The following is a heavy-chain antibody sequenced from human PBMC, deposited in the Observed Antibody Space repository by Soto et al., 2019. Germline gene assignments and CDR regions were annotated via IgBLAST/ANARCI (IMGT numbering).Heavy chain of an antibody. CDR2: ISSSGSTI. Sequence: GGSLRLSCAASGFTFSDYYMSWIRQAPGKGLEWVSYISSSGSTIYYADSVKGRFTISRDNAKNSLYLQMNSLRAEDTAVYYCASERIAVATDYWGQGTLVTVSS. J-gene: IGHJ4*02. CDR1: GFTFSDYY. V-gene: IGHV3-11*01. CDR3: ASERIAVATDY. D-gene: IGHD6-19*01.